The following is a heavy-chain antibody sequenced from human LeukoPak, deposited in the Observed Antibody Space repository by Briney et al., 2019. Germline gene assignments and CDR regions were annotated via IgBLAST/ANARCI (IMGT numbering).Heavy chain of an antibody. CDR2: IYHSGST. V-gene: IGHV4-4*02. CDR3: ARESYGSGSRYLDY. Sequence: SGTLSLTCAVSGGSISSSNWWSWVRQPPGKGLEWMGEIYHSGSTNYHPSLKSRVTKSVDKSKNQFSLKLSSVTDADTAVYYCARESYGSGSRYLDYWGQGTLVTVSS. J-gene: IGHJ4*02. CDR1: GGSISSSNW. D-gene: IGHD3-10*01.